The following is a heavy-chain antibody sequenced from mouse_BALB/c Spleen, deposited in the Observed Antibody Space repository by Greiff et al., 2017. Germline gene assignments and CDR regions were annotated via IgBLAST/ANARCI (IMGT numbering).Heavy chain of an antibody. Sequence: VQLQQSGAELVKPGASVKLSCTASGFNIKDTYMHWVKQRPEQGLEWIGRIDPANGNTKYDPKFQGKATITADTSSNTAYLQLSSLTSEDTAVYYCARDRGLRAMDYWGQGTSVTVSS. D-gene: IGHD2-2*01. CDR3: ARDRGLRAMDY. CDR1: GFNIKDTY. CDR2: IDPANGNT. J-gene: IGHJ4*01. V-gene: IGHV14-3*02.